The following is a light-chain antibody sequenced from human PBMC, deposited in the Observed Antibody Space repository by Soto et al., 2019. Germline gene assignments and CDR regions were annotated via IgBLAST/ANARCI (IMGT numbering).Light chain of an antibody. Sequence: DIQMTQSPSTLSASEGDRVTISCRASQSVSIWLAWYQQKPGRAPKLLIYKSSILESGVPSRFSGSGSGADFTLNISRVEAEDVGTYYCMQGTQWPPTFGGGTKVDIK. CDR2: KSS. CDR3: MQGTQWPPT. V-gene: IGKV1-5*03. J-gene: IGKJ4*01. CDR1: QSVSIW.